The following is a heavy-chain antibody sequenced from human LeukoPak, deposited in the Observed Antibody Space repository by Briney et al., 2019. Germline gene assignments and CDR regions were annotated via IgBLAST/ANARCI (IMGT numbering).Heavy chain of an antibody. V-gene: IGHV4-39*07. CDR3: ARDPEGPEYNWFDP. Sequence: PSETLSLTCTVSGGSISSSSYYWGWIRQPPGKGLEWIGSIYYSGSTYYNPSLKSRVTISVDTSKNQFSLKLSSVTAADTAVYYCARDPEGPEYNWFDPWGQGTLVTVSS. CDR1: GGSISSSSYY. J-gene: IGHJ5*02. CDR2: IYYSGST.